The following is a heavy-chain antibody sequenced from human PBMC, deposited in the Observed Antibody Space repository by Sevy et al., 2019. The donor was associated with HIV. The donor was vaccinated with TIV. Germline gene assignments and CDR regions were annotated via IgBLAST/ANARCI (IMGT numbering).Heavy chain of an antibody. D-gene: IGHD3-3*01. CDR3: ARGGVGWLASADKLICFDY. V-gene: IGHV4-39*01. CDR2: IYYSGRT. CDR1: GGSISSSSYY. J-gene: IGHJ4*02. Sequence: SETLSLTCTVSGGSISSSSYYWGWIRQPPGKGLEWIGTIYYSGRTYYNPSLKSRVTISTDTSKTLFSLRLTSETAADTGVYYCARGGVGWLASADKLICFDYWGQGTLVTVSS.